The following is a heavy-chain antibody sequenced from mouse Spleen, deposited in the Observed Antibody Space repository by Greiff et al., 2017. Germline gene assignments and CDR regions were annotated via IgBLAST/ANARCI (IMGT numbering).Heavy chain of an antibody. D-gene: IGHD1-1*02. Sequence: EVQVVESGGGLVKPGGSLKLSCAASGFAFSSYDMSWVRQTPEKRLEWVATISSGGSYTYYPDSVKGRFTISRDNARNTLYLQMSSLRSEDTALYYCARHKGYGLYYFDYWGQGTTLTVSS. J-gene: IGHJ2*01. CDR1: GFAFSSYD. V-gene: IGHV5-9*02. CDR2: ISSGGSYT. CDR3: ARHKGYGLYYFDY.